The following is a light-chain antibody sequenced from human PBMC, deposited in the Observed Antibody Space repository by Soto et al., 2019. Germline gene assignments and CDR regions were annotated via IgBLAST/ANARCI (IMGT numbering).Light chain of an antibody. CDR1: SSDVGAYNH. J-gene: IGLJ1*01. CDR3: LSYTTSTTYV. CDR2: DVS. Sequence: QSVLTQPASVSGSPGQSITISCTGTSSDVGAYNHVSWFQHHPGKAPKLMIYDVSNRPSGVSNRFSGSKSGNTASLTISGFQAEDEADYYCLSYTTSTTYVFGTGTKVTVL. V-gene: IGLV2-14*03.